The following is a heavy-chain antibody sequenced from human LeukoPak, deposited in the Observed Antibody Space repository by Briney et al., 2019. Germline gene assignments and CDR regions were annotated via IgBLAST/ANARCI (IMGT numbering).Heavy chain of an antibody. J-gene: IGHJ4*02. Sequence: PGGSLRLSCAASGFTFSSYGMHWVRQAPGKGLEWVAVISYDGSNKYYADSVKGRFTISRDNSKNTLYLQMNSLRAKDTAVYYCAKVSSWVSTTHFDYWGQGTLVTVSS. D-gene: IGHD5/OR15-5a*01. CDR3: AKVSSWVSTTHFDY. CDR1: GFTFSSYG. V-gene: IGHV3-30*18. CDR2: ISYDGSNK.